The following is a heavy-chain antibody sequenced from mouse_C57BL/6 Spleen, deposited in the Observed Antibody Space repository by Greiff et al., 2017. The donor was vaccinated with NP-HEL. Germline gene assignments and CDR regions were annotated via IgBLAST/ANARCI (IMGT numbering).Heavy chain of an antibody. V-gene: IGHV5-4*03. CDR2: ISDGGSYT. CDR1: GFTFSSYA. D-gene: IGHD2-1*01. J-gene: IGHJ4*01. CDR3: ARAIYHYAMDY. Sequence: EVKLMESGGGLVKPGGSLKLSCAASGFTFSSYAMSWVRQTPEKRLEWVATISDGGSYTYYPDNVKGRFTISRDNAKNNLYLQMSHLKSEDTAMYYCARAIYHYAMDYWGQGTSVTVSS.